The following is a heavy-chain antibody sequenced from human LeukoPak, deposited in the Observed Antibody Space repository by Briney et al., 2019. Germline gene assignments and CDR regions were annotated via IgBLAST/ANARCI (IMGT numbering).Heavy chain of an antibody. CDR1: GYSISSGYY. D-gene: IGHD2-15*01. CDR3: ARGRLDGSYYFDY. CDR2: LHHSGRT. Sequence: SETLSLTCTVSGYSISSGYYCVWIRQAPGKGLEWIGSLHHSGRTYYNPSLKSRVTISLDTPEIQFSLKLTSMSAVDTAVYYCARGRLDGSYYFDYWGQGALVAVSS. V-gene: IGHV4-38-2*02. J-gene: IGHJ4*02.